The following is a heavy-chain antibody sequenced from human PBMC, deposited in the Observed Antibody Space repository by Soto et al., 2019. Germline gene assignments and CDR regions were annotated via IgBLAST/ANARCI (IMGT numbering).Heavy chain of an antibody. J-gene: IGHJ6*03. V-gene: IGHV4-34*01. D-gene: IGHD2-2*01. CDR3: ARGRNGQGYCSSTSCYGTVRFRGYYYYYMDV. CDR1: GGSFSGYY. Sequence: SETLSLTCAVYGGSFSGYYWSWIRQPPGKGLEWIGEINHSGSTNYNPSLKSRVTISVDTSKNQFSLKLSSVTAADTAVYYCARGRNGQGYCSSTSCYGTVRFRGYYYYYMDVWGKGTTVTVSS. CDR2: INHSGST.